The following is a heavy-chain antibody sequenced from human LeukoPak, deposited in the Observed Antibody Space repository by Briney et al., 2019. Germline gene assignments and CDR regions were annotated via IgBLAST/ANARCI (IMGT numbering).Heavy chain of an antibody. Sequence: KTGGSLRLSCAASGFTFSSYSMNWVRQAPGKGLEWVSSISSSSSYIYYADSVKGRFTVSRDNAKNSLYLQMNSLRADDTAVYYCAKDRRGSSNWDDDAFDIWGQGTMVTVSS. D-gene: IGHD1-1*01. CDR2: ISSSSSYI. V-gene: IGHV3-21*01. CDR1: GFTFSSYS. CDR3: AKDRRGSSNWDDDAFDI. J-gene: IGHJ3*02.